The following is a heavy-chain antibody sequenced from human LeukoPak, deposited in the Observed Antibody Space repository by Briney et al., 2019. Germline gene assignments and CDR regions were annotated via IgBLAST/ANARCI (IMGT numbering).Heavy chain of an antibody. V-gene: IGHV3-23*01. CDR1: GFTFSSYG. CDR2: ISGSGGST. Sequence: GGSLRLSCAASGFTFSSYGMSWVRQAPGKGLEWVSAISGSGGSTYYADSVKGRFTISRDNSKNTLYLQMNSLRAEDTAVYYCAKALRGSGSYFDYWGQGTLVTVSS. CDR3: AKALRGSGSYFDY. D-gene: IGHD1-26*01. J-gene: IGHJ4*02.